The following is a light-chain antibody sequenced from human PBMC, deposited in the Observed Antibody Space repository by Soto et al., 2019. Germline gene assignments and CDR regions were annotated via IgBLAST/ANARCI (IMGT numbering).Light chain of an antibody. CDR3: QQYNNWPPT. J-gene: IGKJ1*01. CDR2: GAS. V-gene: IGKV1-39*01. Sequence: DIQMTQSPSSLSASVGDRVTITCRASQSISSYLNWYQQKPGKAPKLLIYGASTRVTVVPARFSGSGSGTEFTLTISSLQSGDFAVYYCQQYNNWPPTFGQGTKVDIK. CDR1: QSISSY.